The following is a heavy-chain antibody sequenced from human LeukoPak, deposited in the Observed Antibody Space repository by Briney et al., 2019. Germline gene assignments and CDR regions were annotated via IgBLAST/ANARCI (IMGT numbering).Heavy chain of an antibody. CDR1: GFTFSSYG. CDR3: AKDGHDSSGYLPDY. Sequence: PGGSLRLSCAASGFTFSSYGMHWVRQAPGKGLEWVAFIRYDGSNKYYADSVKGRFTISRDNSKNTLYLQMNSLRAEDTAVYYCAKDGHDSSGYLPDYWGQGTLVTVSS. CDR2: IRYDGSNK. D-gene: IGHD3-22*01. J-gene: IGHJ4*02. V-gene: IGHV3-30*02.